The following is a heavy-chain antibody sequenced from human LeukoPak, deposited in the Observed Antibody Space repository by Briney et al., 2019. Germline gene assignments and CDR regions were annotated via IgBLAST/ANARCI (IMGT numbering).Heavy chain of an antibody. Sequence: SETLSLTCTVSGDSISSGSHWGWLREPPGKGLEWIGCISHSGTTYYNPSFKSRVAISVDTSKKHFSLNLNSVTAADTAVYYCARELLNYNPAGYWGQGTLVTVSS. CDR3: ARELLNYNPAGY. CDR2: ISHSGTT. D-gene: IGHD3-10*01. J-gene: IGHJ4*02. CDR1: GDSISSGSH. V-gene: IGHV4-38-2*02.